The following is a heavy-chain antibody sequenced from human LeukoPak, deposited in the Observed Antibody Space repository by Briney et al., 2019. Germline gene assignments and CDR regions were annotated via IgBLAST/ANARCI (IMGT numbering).Heavy chain of an antibody. CDR2: MNPNSGNT. V-gene: IGHV1-8*01. D-gene: IGHD6-6*01. J-gene: IGHJ4*02. CDR3: ARPYSSSSHFDY. Sequence: GASVKVSCKASGYTFTSYGISWVRQATGQGLEWMGWMNPNSGNTGYAQKFQGRVTMTRNTSISTAYMELSSLRSEDTAVYYCARPYSSSSHFDYWGQGTLVTVSS. CDR1: GYTFTSYG.